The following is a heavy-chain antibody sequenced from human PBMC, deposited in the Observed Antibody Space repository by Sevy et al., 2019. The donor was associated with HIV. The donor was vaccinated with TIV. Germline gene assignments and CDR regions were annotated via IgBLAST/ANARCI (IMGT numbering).Heavy chain of an antibody. CDR1: GFNFNTFA. D-gene: IGHD3-22*01. CDR3: VKEGEGYNYDSSGSFGL. J-gene: IGHJ4*02. Sequence: GGSLRLSCAASGFNFNTFAMSWVRQAPGKGLEWVSVISGSSYSTYYANSVKGRFTISRDNSKNTLYLQMNSLRAEDTAVYYCVKEGEGYNYDSSGSFGLWGQGTLVTVSS. CDR2: ISGSSYST. V-gene: IGHV3-23*01.